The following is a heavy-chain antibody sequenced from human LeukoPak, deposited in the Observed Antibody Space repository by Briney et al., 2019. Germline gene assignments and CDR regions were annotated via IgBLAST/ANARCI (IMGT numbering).Heavy chain of an antibody. CDR1: GFNIRNYA. CDR3: AKRPISGNDKSFDY. D-gene: IGHD3-3*01. Sequence: GGSLRLSCAASGFNIRNYAMNWVRQAPGKGLEWVSTIRESSGDTYYEDSVKGRFTISRDISKNTVYLQMISLRVEDTAVYFCAKRPISGNDKSFDYWGQGTLVTVSS. V-gene: IGHV3-23*01. J-gene: IGHJ4*02. CDR2: IRESSGDT.